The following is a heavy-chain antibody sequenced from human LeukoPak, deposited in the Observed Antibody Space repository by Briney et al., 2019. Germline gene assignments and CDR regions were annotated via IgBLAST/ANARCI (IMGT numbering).Heavy chain of an antibody. CDR3: ARAGLVYYFDY. V-gene: IGHV3-48*03. CDR1: GFTFSSYE. CDR2: ISSSGSTI. J-gene: IGHJ4*02. D-gene: IGHD3/OR15-3a*01. Sequence: GGSLRLSCAASGFTFSSYEMNWVRQAPGKGLEWVSYISSSGSTIYYADSVKGRFTISRDNAKNTLYLQMNSLRAEDTAVYYCARAGLVYYFDYWGQGTLVTVSS.